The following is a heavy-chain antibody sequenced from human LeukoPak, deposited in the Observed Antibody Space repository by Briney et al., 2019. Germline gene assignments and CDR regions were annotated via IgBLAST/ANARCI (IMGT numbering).Heavy chain of an antibody. J-gene: IGHJ3*02. CDR3: AREEDYYGSETQNALDI. V-gene: IGHV3-21*01. CDR2: ISSSSRYI. D-gene: IGHD3-10*01. CDR1: GFTFSTYN. Sequence: GGSLRLSCAASGFTFSTYNMNWVRQAPGKGLEWVSFISSSSRYIYYADSVKGRFTISRDNVKNSLYLQMNTLRAEDTAVYYCAREEDYYGSETQNALDIWGQGTMVTVSS.